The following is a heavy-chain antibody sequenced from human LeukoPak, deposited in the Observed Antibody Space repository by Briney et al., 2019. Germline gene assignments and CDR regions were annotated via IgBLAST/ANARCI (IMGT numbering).Heavy chain of an antibody. J-gene: IGHJ4*02. Sequence: SVKVSCKASGGTFSSYAISWVRQAPGQGLEWMGRIIPILGIANYAQKFQGRVTITADKSTSTAYMELSSLRSEDTAVYYCARAGYDSSGYYYPGSYWGQGTLVTVSS. CDR1: GGTFSSYA. CDR2: IIPILGIA. D-gene: IGHD3-22*01. V-gene: IGHV1-69*04. CDR3: ARAGYDSSGYYYPGSY.